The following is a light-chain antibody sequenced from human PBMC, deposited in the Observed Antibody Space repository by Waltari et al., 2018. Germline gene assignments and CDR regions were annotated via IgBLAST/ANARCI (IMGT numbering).Light chain of an antibody. CDR2: HAS. CDR3: QKYETLPAT. J-gene: IGKJ1*01. Sequence: EIVLTQSPGTLSFSPGERATLSCRASQSVSQYLAWDKQKLGQAPTLLNNHASTRDTGIAERFSGSGFGTYFSLTISRLEPEDYAVYYCQKYETLPATFGQGTKVEIK. CDR1: QSVSQY. V-gene: IGKV3-20*01.